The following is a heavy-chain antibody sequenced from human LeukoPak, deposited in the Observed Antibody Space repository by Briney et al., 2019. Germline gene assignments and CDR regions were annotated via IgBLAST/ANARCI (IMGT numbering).Heavy chain of an antibody. CDR2: IYYSGST. D-gene: IGHD3-10*01. Sequence: PSETLSLTCAVYGGSFSGYYWSWIRQPPGKGLEWIGYIYYSGSTNYNPSLKSRVTISVDTSKNQFSLKLSSVTAADTAVYYCARSRGSGSYSPQYYFDYWGQGTLVTVSS. CDR1: GGSFSGYY. J-gene: IGHJ4*02. CDR3: ARSRGSGSYSPQYYFDY. V-gene: IGHV4-59*01.